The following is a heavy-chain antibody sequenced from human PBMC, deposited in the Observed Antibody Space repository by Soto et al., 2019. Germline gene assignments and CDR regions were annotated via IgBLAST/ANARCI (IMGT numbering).Heavy chain of an antibody. CDR2: INPNSGGT. D-gene: IGHD2-8*01. CDR3: ARETAVYAIKARWFDP. Sequence: QVQLVQSGAEVKKPGASVKVSCKASGYTFTGYYMHWVRQAPGQGLEWMGWINPNSGGTNYAQKFQGRVTMPRDTSISTAYMELSRLRSDDTAVYYCARETAVYAIKARWFDPWGQGTLVTVSS. V-gene: IGHV1-2*02. J-gene: IGHJ5*02. CDR1: GYTFTGYY.